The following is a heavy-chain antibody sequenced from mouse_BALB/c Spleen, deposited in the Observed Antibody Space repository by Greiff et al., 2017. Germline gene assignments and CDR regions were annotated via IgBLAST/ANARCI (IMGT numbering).Heavy chain of an antibody. Sequence: EVKVVESGGGLVQPKGSLKLSCAASGFTFNTYAMHWVRQAPGKGLEWVARIRSKSNNYATYYADSVKDRFTISRDDSQSMLYLQMNNLKTEDTAMYYCVGYDYDYYAMDYWGQGTSVTVSS. D-gene: IGHD2-4*01. CDR3: VGYDYDYYAMDY. CDR1: GFTFNTYA. CDR2: IRSKSNNYAT. V-gene: IGHV10-1*02. J-gene: IGHJ4*01.